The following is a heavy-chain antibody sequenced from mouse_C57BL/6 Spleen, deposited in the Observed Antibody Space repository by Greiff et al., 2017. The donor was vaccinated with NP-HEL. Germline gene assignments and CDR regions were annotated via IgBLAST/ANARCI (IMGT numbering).Heavy chain of an antibody. CDR3: ARRPLYDGYYEGAMDY. CDR2: INPSSGYT. D-gene: IGHD2-3*01. Sequence: QVQLQQSGAELAKPGASVKLSRKASGYTFTSYWMHWVKQRPGQGLEWIGYINPSSGYTKYNQKFKDKATLTADKSSSTAYMQLSSLTYEDSAVYYCARRPLYDGYYEGAMDYWGQGTSVTVSS. CDR1: GYTFTSYW. J-gene: IGHJ4*01. V-gene: IGHV1-7*01.